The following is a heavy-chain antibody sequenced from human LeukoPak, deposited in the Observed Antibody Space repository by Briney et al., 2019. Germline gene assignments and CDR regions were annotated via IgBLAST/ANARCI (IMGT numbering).Heavy chain of an antibody. CDR1: GFSVTSCA. V-gene: IGHV3-23*01. CDR3: ARHDGSSFIYYIDH. Sequence: GGSLRLSCAASGFSVTSCAMSWVRQAPGKGLEWVSTVSNSGYNTWYADSVKGRFTISRDISQNTLHLQMSSLRAEGTALYYCARHDGSSFIYYIDHWGQGALVTVSS. CDR2: VSNSGYNT. J-gene: IGHJ4*02. D-gene: IGHD1-26*01.